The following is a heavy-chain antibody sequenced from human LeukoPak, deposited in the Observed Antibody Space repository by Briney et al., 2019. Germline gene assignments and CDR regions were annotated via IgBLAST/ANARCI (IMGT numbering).Heavy chain of an antibody. J-gene: IGHJ6*03. Sequence: LSCAASGFTFSSYSMNWARQSPGKGLEWIGSFYYGGITYYHPSLKSQVTVSVDTSRSQFSLKLISVTAADTAVYYCARVGSAAFYYYMDVWGKGTTVTVSS. D-gene: IGHD6-13*01. CDR3: ARVGSAAFYYYMDV. V-gene: IGHV4-39*07. CDR2: FYYGGIT. CDR1: GFTFSSYS.